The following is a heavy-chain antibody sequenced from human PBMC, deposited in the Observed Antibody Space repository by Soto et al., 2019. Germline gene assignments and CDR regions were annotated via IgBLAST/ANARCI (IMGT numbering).Heavy chain of an antibody. D-gene: IGHD2-21*02. CDR1: GYTFTSYY. CDR3: ARGPSCGGDCYLFDY. Sequence: GASVKVSCKASGYTFTSYYMHWVRQAAGQGLEWMAMINPSGGRTKYAQIFQGRVTLTRDTSTGTVDMELSSLTSEDTAIYYCARGPSCGGDCYLFDYWGQGTQVTVSS. V-gene: IGHV1-46*01. CDR2: INPSGGRT. J-gene: IGHJ4*02.